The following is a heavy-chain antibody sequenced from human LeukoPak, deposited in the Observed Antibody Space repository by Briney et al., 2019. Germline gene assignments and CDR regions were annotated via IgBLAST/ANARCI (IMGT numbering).Heavy chain of an antibody. CDR2: ISGSGGST. Sequence: PGGSLRLSCAASGFTFSSYAMSWVRQAPGKGLEWVSAISGSGGSTYYADSVKGRFTISRDNSKNTLYLQMNSLRAEDTAVYYCAKAMYYDILTGYRTYYYYGMDVWGQGTTVTVSS. CDR3: AKAMYYDILTGYRTYYYYGMDV. D-gene: IGHD3-9*01. V-gene: IGHV3-23*01. J-gene: IGHJ6*02. CDR1: GFTFSSYA.